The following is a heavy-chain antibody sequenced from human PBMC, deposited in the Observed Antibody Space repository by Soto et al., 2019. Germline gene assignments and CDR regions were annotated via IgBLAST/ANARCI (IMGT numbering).Heavy chain of an antibody. V-gene: IGHV5-51*01. J-gene: IGHJ3*02. CDR2: IYPDDSDT. D-gene: IGHD3-16*01. CDR3: ARHQGEQSAFDI. Sequence: PGESLKISCEASGCDFTFYWIGWVRQLPGKGLEWMGIIYPDDSDTRYSPSFQGQVTISADKSITTAFLQWSSLEASDTGMYYCARHQGEQSAFDIWGQGTMVTVSS. CDR1: GCDFTFYW.